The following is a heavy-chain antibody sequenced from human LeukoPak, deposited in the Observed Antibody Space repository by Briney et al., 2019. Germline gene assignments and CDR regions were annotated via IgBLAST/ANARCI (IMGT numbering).Heavy chain of an antibody. D-gene: IGHD3-9*01. CDR3: ARDRAFYDILTGYKP. J-gene: IGHJ5*02. CDR2: ISSSGSTI. CDR1: GFTFSDYY. Sequence: PGGSLRLSCAASGFTFSDYYMSWIRQAPGKGLEWVSYISSSGSTIYYADSVKGRFTISRDNAKNSLYLQMNSLRAEDTAVYYCARDRAFYDILTGYKPWGQGTLVTVSS. V-gene: IGHV3-11*04.